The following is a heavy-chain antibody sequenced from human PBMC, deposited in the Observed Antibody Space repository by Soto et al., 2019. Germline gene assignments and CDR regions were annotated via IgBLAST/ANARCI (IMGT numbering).Heavy chain of an antibody. CDR1: GVSIISSYY. D-gene: IGHD3-22*01. Sequence: PSETLSLTCAVSGVSIISSYYWSWIRQPPGKGLEWIGYIYYSGSTNYNPSLKSRVTISLDTSKNQFSLRLSSVTAADTAVYYCARLGGYYQSLAPWRHRTLVTVS. CDR3: ARLGGYYQSLAP. V-gene: IGHV4-59*08. CDR2: IYYSGST. J-gene: IGHJ5*02.